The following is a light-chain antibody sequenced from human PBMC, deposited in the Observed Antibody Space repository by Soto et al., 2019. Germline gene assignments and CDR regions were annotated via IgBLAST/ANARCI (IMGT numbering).Light chain of an antibody. CDR2: EGS. CDR1: SSDVGSYNL. V-gene: IGLV2-23*01. CDR3: CSYAGSNYV. Sequence: SVLPLAASGSGFPGQSITISCTGTSSDVGSYNLVSWYQQHPGKAPKLMIYEGSKRPSGVSNRFSGSKSGNTASLTISGLQAEDEADYYCCSYAGSNYVFGTGTKVTVL. J-gene: IGLJ1*01.